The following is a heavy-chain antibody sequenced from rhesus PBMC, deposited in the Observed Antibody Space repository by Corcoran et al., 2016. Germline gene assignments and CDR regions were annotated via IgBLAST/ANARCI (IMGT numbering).Heavy chain of an antibody. CDR3: ARGVWGSSYFDY. Sequence: QVTLKESGPALVKPTQTLTLTCTFSGFSLTTSGMGVGWIRQPPGQALEWLALIYWDDDKRYSTSLTSRLTISKDTSKNQVVLTMTNMDPVDTATYYCARGVWGSSYFDYWGQGVLVTVSS. D-gene: IGHD3-34*01. CDR1: GFSLTTSGMG. CDR2: IYWDDDK. J-gene: IGHJ4*01. V-gene: IGHV2-174*01.